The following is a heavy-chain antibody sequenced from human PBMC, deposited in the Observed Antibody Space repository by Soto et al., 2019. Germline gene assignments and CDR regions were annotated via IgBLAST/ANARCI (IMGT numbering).Heavy chain of an antibody. V-gene: IGHV3-48*02. CDR2: ISSSSSTM. CDR1: GFTFNSYS. D-gene: IGHD1-26*01. Sequence: AWSLRLSCAASGFTFNSYSMNWVRKATGKGLEWVSYISSSSSTMYYADSVKGRFTISRDNAKNSLFLHMNSLRDEDTAVYYCARDSTDADSGSYSGDYWGQGTLVTVSS. CDR3: ARDSTDADSGSYSGDY. J-gene: IGHJ4*02.